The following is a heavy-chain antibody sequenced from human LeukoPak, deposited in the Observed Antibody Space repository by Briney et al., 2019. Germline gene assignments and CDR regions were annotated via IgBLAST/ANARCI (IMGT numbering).Heavy chain of an antibody. Sequence: EASVTVSCKASGYTFTSYAMHWVRQAPGQRLEWMGWINAGNGDTKYSQKFQGRVTITRDTSASTAYMELSSLRSEDTAVYYCARDRGELDFDYWGQGTLVTVSS. CDR2: INAGNGDT. V-gene: IGHV1-3*01. J-gene: IGHJ4*02. CDR1: GYTFTSYA. CDR3: ARDRGELDFDY. D-gene: IGHD1-26*01.